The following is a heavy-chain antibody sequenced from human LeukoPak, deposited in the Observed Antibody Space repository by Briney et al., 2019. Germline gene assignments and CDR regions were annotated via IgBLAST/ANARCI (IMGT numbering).Heavy chain of an antibody. Sequence: GGSLRLSCVASGFTFSKRWMTWVRQAPGKGLEWVANINNEDGSEKYYVDCVKGRFTISRDNSKNTLYLQMNSLRAEDTAVYYCAKAGAPDAFDIWGQGTMVTVSS. V-gene: IGHV3-7*03. CDR3: AKAGAPDAFDI. CDR2: INNEDGSEK. D-gene: IGHD1-26*01. J-gene: IGHJ3*02. CDR1: GFTFSKRW.